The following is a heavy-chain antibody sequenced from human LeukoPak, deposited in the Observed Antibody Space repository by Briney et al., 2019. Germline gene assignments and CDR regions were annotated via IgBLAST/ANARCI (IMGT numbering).Heavy chain of an antibody. J-gene: IGHJ3*02. V-gene: IGHV1-69*06. Sequence: ASVKVSCKASGGTFSSYAISWVRQAPGQGLXXXXXIIPIFGTANYAQKFQGRVTITADKSTSTAYMELSSLRSEDTAVYYCASSYGDYVFDAFDIWGQGTMVTVSS. CDR2: IIPIFGTA. D-gene: IGHD4-17*01. CDR3: ASSYGDYVFDAFDI. CDR1: GGTFSSYA.